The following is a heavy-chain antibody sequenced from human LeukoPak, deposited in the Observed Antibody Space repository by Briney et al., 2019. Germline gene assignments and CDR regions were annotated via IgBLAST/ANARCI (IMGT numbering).Heavy chain of an antibody. CDR1: GFTFSSYG. CDR3: ARDSTVVTPEGPYYCYYYMDV. J-gene: IGHJ6*03. CDR2: ITATSSST. D-gene: IGHD4-23*01. V-gene: IGHV3-23*01. Sequence: GGSLRLSCAASGFTFSSYGMSWVRQAPGKGLEWVSAITATSSSTHDADSVQGRFTISRDNSKNTLYLQMNSLRAEDTAVYYCARDSTVVTPEGPYYCYYYMDVWGKGTTVTVSS.